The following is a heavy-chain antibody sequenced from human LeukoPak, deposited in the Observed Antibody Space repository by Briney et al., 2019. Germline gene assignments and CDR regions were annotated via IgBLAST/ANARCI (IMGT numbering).Heavy chain of an antibody. Sequence: GESLKISCKGSGYSFTSYWIGWVRQAPGKGLEWVSIIYSGGSTSYADSVKGRFTTSRDISKNTLFLQMSSLRAEDTAVYYCARSPRIYDSSGYYLVEYFDLWGRGTLVTVSS. J-gene: IGHJ2*01. CDR2: IYSGGST. D-gene: IGHD3-22*01. CDR1: GYSFTSYW. CDR3: ARSPRIYDSSGYYLVEYFDL. V-gene: IGHV3-53*01.